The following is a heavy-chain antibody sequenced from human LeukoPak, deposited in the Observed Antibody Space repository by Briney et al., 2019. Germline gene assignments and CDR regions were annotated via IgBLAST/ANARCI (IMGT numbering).Heavy chain of an antibody. CDR3: AXNSNDDAFDI. Sequence: GASVKVSCKASGGTFSSYAISWVRQAPGQGLEWMGRIIPILGIANYAQKFQGRVTITADKSTSTAYMELSSLRSEDTAVYYCAXNSNDDAFDIWGQGTMVTVSS. CDR1: GGTFSSYA. V-gene: IGHV1-69*04. CDR2: IIPILGIA. D-gene: IGHD4-11*01. J-gene: IGHJ3*02.